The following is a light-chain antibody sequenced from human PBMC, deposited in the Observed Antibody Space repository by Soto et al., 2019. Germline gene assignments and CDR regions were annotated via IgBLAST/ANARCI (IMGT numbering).Light chain of an antibody. Sequence: SQPASVTAAPEQVVTGTCAGPGSHVGGYNYVSWYQHHPGKAPKLMIYDVSNRPSGVSNRFSGSKSGNTASLSISGLQPEDEADYYCSSYRTSNTRQIVCGTGTKVTVL. CDR3: SSYRTSNTRQIV. CDR1: GSHVGGYNY. V-gene: IGLV2-14*03. CDR2: DVS. J-gene: IGLJ1*01.